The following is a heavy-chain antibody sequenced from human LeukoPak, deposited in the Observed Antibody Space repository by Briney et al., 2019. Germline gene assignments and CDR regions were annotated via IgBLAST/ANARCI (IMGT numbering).Heavy chain of an antibody. J-gene: IGHJ4*02. CDR1: GFTFSSYA. CDR3: AKDYGGSSWYGGGYYFDY. Sequence: QTGGSLRLSCAASGFTFSSYAMSWVRQAPGKGLEWVSAISGSGGSTYYADSVKGRFTISRDNSKNTLYLQMNSLRAEDTAVYYCAKDYGGSSWYGGGYYFDYWGQGTLVTVSS. CDR2: ISGSGGST. V-gene: IGHV3-23*01. D-gene: IGHD6-13*01.